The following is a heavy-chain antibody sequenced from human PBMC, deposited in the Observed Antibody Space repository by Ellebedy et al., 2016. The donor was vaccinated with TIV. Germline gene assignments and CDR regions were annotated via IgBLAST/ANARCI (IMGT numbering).Heavy chain of an antibody. CDR2: IRGSGGAT. CDR1: GFTFSDYP. V-gene: IGHV3-23*01. Sequence: GESLKISCGASGFTFSDYPMAWVRQPPGKGLEWLAAIRGSGGATYYTSSVPGRFIISRDNSKNALYLQMNNLRAGDTALYYCAKVKGDAFDIWGHGTQVTVSS. J-gene: IGHJ3*02. CDR3: AKVKGDAFDI.